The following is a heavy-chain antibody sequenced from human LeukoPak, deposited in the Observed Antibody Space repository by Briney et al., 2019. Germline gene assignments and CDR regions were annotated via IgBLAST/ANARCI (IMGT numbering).Heavy chain of an antibody. D-gene: IGHD1-1*01. V-gene: IGHV4-61*05. Sequence: SETLSLTCTFSGGSISRSSYYWSWIRQPPGKGLEWIAYIYSSGNTNYNPSFKRRVTISVDTSNNQCTLKLTPVATADTPIYYCARQPSGTAAFDIWGQGTMVIVSS. J-gene: IGHJ3*02. CDR1: GGSISRSSYY. CDR3: ARQPSGTAAFDI. CDR2: IYSSGNT.